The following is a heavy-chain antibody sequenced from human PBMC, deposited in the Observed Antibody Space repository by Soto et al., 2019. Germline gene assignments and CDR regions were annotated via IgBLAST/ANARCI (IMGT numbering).Heavy chain of an antibody. Sequence: PGGSLRLSCAASGLTFSNAWMNWVRQAPGKGLEWVGRVKSKSDGGTTDYAAPVKGRFTISRDDSKNTLYLQMNSLKTEDTALYYCTTRLYGSGSYYFSWGQGTLVTVSS. D-gene: IGHD3-10*01. CDR3: TTRLYGSGSYYFS. CDR1: GLTFSNAW. J-gene: IGHJ5*02. CDR2: VKSKSDGGTT. V-gene: IGHV3-15*07.